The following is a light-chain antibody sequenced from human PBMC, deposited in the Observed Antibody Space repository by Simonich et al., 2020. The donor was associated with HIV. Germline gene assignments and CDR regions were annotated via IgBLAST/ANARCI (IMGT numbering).Light chain of an antibody. CDR2: GAS. J-gene: IGKJ4*01. V-gene: IGKV3-15*01. CDR1: QSISNN. CDR3: QQYDDWLLLT. Sequence: EIVMTQSPATLSVSPGERATLSCTASQSISNNLAWYKQKPAQAPRLLIFGASIRATGIPARFSGSGSGTEFTLTITSMQSEDFAIYYCQQYDDWLLLTFGGGTKVEI.